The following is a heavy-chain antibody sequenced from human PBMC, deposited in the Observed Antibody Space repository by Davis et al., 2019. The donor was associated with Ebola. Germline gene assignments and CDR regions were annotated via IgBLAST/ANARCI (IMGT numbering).Heavy chain of an antibody. CDR3: ARFIRFLEPDFDY. D-gene: IGHD3-3*01. V-gene: IGHV3-11*01. J-gene: IGHJ4*02. CDR2: ISSSGSTI. Sequence: GESLKISCAASGFTFSDYYMSWIRQAPGKGLEWVSYISSSGSTIYYADSVKGRFTISRDNAKNSLYLQMNSLRAEDTAVYYCARFIRFLEPDFDYWGQGTLVTVSS. CDR1: GFTFSDYY.